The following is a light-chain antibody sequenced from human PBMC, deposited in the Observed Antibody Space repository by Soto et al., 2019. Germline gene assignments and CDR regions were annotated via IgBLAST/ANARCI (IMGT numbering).Light chain of an antibody. CDR2: KAS. CDR1: QSIGDW. V-gene: IGKV1-5*03. J-gene: IGKJ1*01. Sequence: DIQMTQSPSTLSASVGDRVTITCRASQSIGDWLAWYQQKPGKAPKLLIYKASSLESGVPSRFRGTGSGTDFTLTISSLQPDDFATYYCHQYNSYSPEWTFGQGTRVE. CDR3: HQYNSYSPEWT.